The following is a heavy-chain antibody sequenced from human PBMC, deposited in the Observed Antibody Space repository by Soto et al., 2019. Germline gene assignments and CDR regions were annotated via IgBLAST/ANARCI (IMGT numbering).Heavy chain of an antibody. CDR2: IYHSGST. Sequence: QLQLQESGSGLVKPSQTLSLTCAVSGGSISSGGYSWSWIRQPPGKGLEWIGYIYHSGSTYYNPSCKSRVTISVDRSKNQFSLKLSSVTAADTAVYYCARVAYCGGDCYRGFDPWGQGTLVTVSS. J-gene: IGHJ5*02. V-gene: IGHV4-30-2*01. D-gene: IGHD2-21*02. CDR1: GGSISSGGYS. CDR3: ARVAYCGGDCYRGFDP.